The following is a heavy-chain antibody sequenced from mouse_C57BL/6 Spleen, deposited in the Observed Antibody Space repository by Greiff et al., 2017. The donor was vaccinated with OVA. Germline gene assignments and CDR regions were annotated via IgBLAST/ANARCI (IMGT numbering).Heavy chain of an antibody. V-gene: IGHV1-82*01. CDR2: IYPGDGDT. CDR3: AREVTGGCFDY. Sequence: VQLKESGPELVKPGASVKISCKASGYAFSSSWMNWVKQRPGKGLEWIGRIYPGDGDTNYNGKFKGKATLTADKSSSTAYMQLSSLTSEDFAVYFCAREVTGGCFDYWGQGTTLTVSS. D-gene: IGHD4-1*01. J-gene: IGHJ2*01. CDR1: GYAFSSSW.